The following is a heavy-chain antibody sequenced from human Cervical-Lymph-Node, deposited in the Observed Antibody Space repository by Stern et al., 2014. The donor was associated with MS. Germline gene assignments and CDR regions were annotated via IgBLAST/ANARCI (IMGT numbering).Heavy chain of an antibody. V-gene: IGHV3-11*01. Sequence: DQLVESGGGLVKPGGSLRLSCAASGFTFSNYYLSWVRQAPGQGLEWVSSISINGSSIFDEDSVKCLFTISRANAKNSLFLQSNSLRAEDTAVYYCARAGDIVATIYSFDVWGQGTVVTVSS. D-gene: IGHD5-12*01. J-gene: IGHJ3*01. CDR3: ARAGDIVATIYSFDV. CDR2: ISINGSSI. CDR1: GFTFSNYY.